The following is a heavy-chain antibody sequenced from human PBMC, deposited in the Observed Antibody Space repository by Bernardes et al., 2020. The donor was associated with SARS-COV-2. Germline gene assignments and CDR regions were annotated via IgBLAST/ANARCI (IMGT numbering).Heavy chain of an antibody. Sequence: SETLSLTCTVSGGSISSYYWSWIRQPPGKGLEWIGYIYYSGSTNYNPSLKSRVTISVDTSKNQFFLKLSSVTAADTAVYYCARGNVVRGGNSYYYGMDVWGQGTTVTVSS. D-gene: IGHD3-10*01. CDR1: GGSISSYY. CDR3: ARGNVVRGGNSYYYGMDV. CDR2: IYYSGST. V-gene: IGHV4-59*01. J-gene: IGHJ6*02.